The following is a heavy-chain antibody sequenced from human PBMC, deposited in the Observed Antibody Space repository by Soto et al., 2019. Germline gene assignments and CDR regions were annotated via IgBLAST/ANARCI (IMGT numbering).Heavy chain of an antibody. J-gene: IGHJ6*03. D-gene: IGHD2-8*01. CDR1: GGSISSYS. Sequence: QVLLQDSGPGLVKPSETLSLTCTVSGGSISSYSWSWIRQPPGKGLEWIGYIYYSGSTKYNPSLKSRGTISVDTAKNQFSPKLSSVTAADTAVYYCARSWSTYYYYMDVWGKGTTVTVSS. CDR3: ARSWSTYYYYMDV. CDR2: IYYSGST. V-gene: IGHV4-59*01.